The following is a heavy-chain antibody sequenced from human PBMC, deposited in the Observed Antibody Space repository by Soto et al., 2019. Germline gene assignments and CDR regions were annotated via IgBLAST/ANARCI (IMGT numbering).Heavy chain of an antibody. CDR2: ITNDGNNE. V-gene: IGHV3-30*18. CDR1: GFVFSDYG. CDR3: AKEGPGGGRHFYYGMDV. J-gene: IGHJ6*02. D-gene: IGHD1-26*01. Sequence: LVESGGGVVQPGRSLRLSCAASGFVFSDYGMHWVRQAPGKGLEWVALITNDGNNEYYRESVKGRFSISRGRSTNTVDLLMNSLRPEDTGVCYCAKEGPGGGRHFYYGMDVWGQGTTVTVSS.